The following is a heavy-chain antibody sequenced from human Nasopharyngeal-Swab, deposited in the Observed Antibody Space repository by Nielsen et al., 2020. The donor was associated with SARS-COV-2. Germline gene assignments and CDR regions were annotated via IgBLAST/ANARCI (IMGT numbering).Heavy chain of an antibody. Sequence: GGSLRLSCVASGFTFRDYWMSWVRQAPAKGLEWVASIKQDGSEKNYVDSVKGRFTISRDNAKNSLFLQMGSLRTEGTAFYYCARVGGRTSPMGSWGQGTLVTVSS. CDR3: ARVGGRTSPMGS. CDR2: IKQDGSEK. CDR1: GFTFRDYW. J-gene: IGHJ4*02. D-gene: IGHD3-10*01. V-gene: IGHV3-7*01.